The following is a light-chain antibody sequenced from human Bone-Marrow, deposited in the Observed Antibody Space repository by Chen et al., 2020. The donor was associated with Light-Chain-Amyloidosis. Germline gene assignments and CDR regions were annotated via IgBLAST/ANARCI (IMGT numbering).Light chain of an antibody. J-gene: IGLJ1*01. Sequence: QSSLTQPASVSGSPVQSITISSTGTSSDVGGDNRVSWYQQHPDKAPKLMIYEVTNRPSWVPNRFSGSKSDNTASLTISGLQTEDEADYFCSSYTITNTLVFGSGTRVTVL. CDR2: EVT. CDR1: SSDVGGDNR. CDR3: SSYTITNTLV. V-gene: IGLV2-14*01.